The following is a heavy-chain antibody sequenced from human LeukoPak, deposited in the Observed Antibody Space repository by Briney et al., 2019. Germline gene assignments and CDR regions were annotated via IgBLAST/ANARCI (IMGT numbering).Heavy chain of an antibody. J-gene: IGHJ5*02. D-gene: IGHD5/OR15-5a*01. CDR2: IHHSGST. V-gene: IGHV4-39*07. Sequence: SETLSLTCTVSGVSITSGTFYWGWTRQPPGKGLEWIGTIHHSGSTSYNPPLQSRATISVDTSNNQSSRKLYSVTAADTAVYYCARAGILSTGDYFDPWGQGTLVTVSS. CDR3: ARAGILSTGDYFDP. CDR1: GVSITSGTFY.